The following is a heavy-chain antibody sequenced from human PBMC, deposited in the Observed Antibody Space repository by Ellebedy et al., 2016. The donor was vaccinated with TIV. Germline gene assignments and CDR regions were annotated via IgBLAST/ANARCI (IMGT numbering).Heavy chain of an antibody. CDR1: GGSISSSNW. CDR3: ATFPRAPPQTYYYDSSGWSGAFDI. J-gene: IGHJ3*02. CDR2: IYHSGST. D-gene: IGHD3-22*01. V-gene: IGHV4-4*02. Sequence: SETLSLXXAVSGGSISSSNWWSWVRQPPGKGLEWIGEIYHSGSTNYNPSLKSRVTISVDKSKNQFSLKLSSVTAADTAVYYCATFPRAPPQTYYYDSSGWSGAFDIWGQGTMVTVSS.